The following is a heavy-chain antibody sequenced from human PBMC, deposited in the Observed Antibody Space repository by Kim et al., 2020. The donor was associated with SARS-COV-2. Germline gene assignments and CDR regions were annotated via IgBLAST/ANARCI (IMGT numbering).Heavy chain of an antibody. CDR3: ARGRRYFDWLSPYYYYYTMDV. Sequence: ASVKVCCKASGYTFTSYDINWVRQATGQGLEWMGWMNPNSGNTGYAQKFQGRVTMTRNTSIGTAYMELSSLRSEDTAVYCCARGRRYFDWLSPYYYYYTMDVWGQGTTVTVSS. V-gene: IGHV1-8*01. CDR1: GYTFTSYD. J-gene: IGHJ6*02. D-gene: IGHD3-9*01. CDR2: MNPNSGNT.